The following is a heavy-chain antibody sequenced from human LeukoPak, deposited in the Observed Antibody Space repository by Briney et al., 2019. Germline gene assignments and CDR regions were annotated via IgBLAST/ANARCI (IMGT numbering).Heavy chain of an antibody. J-gene: IGHJ5*02. Sequence: ASVKVSCKASGGTFSSYAISWVRQAPGQGLEWMGRIIPIFGTANYAQKFQGRVTITADKSTSTAYMELSSLRSEDTAVYYCARGREGVRTHFPFDPWGQGTRVTVSS. V-gene: IGHV1-69*06. D-gene: IGHD3-3*02. CDR1: GGTFSSYA. CDR2: IIPIFGTA. CDR3: ARGREGVRTHFPFDP.